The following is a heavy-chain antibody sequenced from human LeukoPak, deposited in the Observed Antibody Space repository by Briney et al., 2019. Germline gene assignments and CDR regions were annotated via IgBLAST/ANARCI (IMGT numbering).Heavy chain of an antibody. V-gene: IGHV1-46*01. D-gene: IGHD6-13*01. CDR2: INPSGGT. Sequence: ASVKVSCKASGYTFSIYNMHWVRQAPGQGLEWMGIINPSGGTSYAQKLQGRITRTRDTSTVYRELSSLRSEDTAVYYCAREGVAGTGLDYWGQGTLVTVSS. CDR1: GYTFSIYN. J-gene: IGHJ4*02. CDR3: AREGVAGTGLDY.